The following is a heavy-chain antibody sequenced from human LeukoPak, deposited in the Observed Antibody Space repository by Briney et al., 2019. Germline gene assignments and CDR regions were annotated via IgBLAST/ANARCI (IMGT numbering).Heavy chain of an antibody. V-gene: IGHV1-2*02. D-gene: IGHD2-2*01. Sequence: ASVKVSRKASGYTFTGYYMHWVRQAPGQGLEWMGWINPNSGGTNYAQKFQGRVTMTRDTSISTAYMELSRLRSDDTAVYYCARVVPAAIIPMDYWGQGTLVTVSS. CDR3: ARVVPAAIIPMDY. CDR2: INPNSGGT. J-gene: IGHJ4*02. CDR1: GYTFTGYY.